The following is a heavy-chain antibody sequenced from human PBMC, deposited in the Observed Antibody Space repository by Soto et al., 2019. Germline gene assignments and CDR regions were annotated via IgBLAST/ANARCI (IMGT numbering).Heavy chain of an antibody. CDR3: ARDRITISPVDYYYYMDV. CDR2: IYYSGST. D-gene: IGHD3-3*01. J-gene: IGHJ6*03. Sequence: SETLSLTCTVSGGSISSYYWSWIRQTPGEGLGWIGYIYYSGSTNYNPSLKSRVTISVDTSKNQFSLKLSSVTAADTAVYYCARDRITISPVDYYYYMDVWGKGTTVTVSS. CDR1: GGSISSYY. V-gene: IGHV4-59*01.